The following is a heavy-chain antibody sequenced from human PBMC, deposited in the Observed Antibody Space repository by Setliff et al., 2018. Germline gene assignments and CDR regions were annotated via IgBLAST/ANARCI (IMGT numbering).Heavy chain of an antibody. CDR1: GGPISSSNYY. CDR2: ISSIGNT. D-gene: IGHD3-10*01. V-gene: IGHV4-39*07. Sequence: PSETLSLTCTVSGGPISSSNYYWGWIRQPPGKGLEWIGCISSIGNTYYNPSLGSRLTISADTSNNQFSLNLISVTAADTAVYYCARGRGFAGYYGSWTHQSFDLRGQGSLVTVSS. J-gene: IGHJ1*01. CDR3: ARGRGFAGYYGSWTHQSFDL.